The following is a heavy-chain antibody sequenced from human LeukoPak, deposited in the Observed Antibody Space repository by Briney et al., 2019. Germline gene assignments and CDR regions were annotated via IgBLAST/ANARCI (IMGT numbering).Heavy chain of an antibody. Sequence: ASVKVSCKASGYTFTSYAMHWVRQAPGQRLEWMGWINTGNGNTKYSQKFQGRVTITRDTSANTTYMELSSLRSEDTAVYYCARDYYDILTGYPPGMDVWGKGTTVTVSS. CDR3: ARDYYDILTGYPPGMDV. CDR1: GYTFTSYA. J-gene: IGHJ6*04. D-gene: IGHD3-9*01. CDR2: INTGNGNT. V-gene: IGHV1-3*04.